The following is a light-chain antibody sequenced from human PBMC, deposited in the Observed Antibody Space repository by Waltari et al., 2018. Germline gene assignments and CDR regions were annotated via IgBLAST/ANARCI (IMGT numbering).Light chain of an antibody. CDR2: TAS. V-gene: IGKV1-9*01. CDR1: QGISSY. Sequence: DIQLTHPPSSLSPPVGNRVTITCRASQGISSYLAWYQQKPGKAPKLLIYTASTLQSGVPSRFSGSGSGTEFTLTISSLQPEDFATYYCQHLNSYPVTFGQGTKLEIK. J-gene: IGKJ2*01. CDR3: QHLNSYPVT.